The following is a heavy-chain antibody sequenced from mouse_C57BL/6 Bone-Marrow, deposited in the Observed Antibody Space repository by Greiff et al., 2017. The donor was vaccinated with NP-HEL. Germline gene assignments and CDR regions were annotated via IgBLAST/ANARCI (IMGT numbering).Heavy chain of an antibody. CDR2: INPNNGGT. Sequence: VQLQQSGPELVKPGASVKISCKASGYTFTDYYMNWVKQSHGKSLEWIGDINPNNGGTSYNQKFKGKATLTVDKSSSTAYMELRSLTSEDSAVYYCARRYYGNYVWFAYWGQGTLVTVSA. CDR3: ARRYYGNYVWFAY. V-gene: IGHV1-26*01. D-gene: IGHD2-1*01. CDR1: GYTFTDYY. J-gene: IGHJ3*01.